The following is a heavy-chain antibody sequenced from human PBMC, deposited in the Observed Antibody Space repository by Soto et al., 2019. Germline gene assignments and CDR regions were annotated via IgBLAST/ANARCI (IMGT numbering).Heavy chain of an antibody. J-gene: IGHJ4*02. CDR3: SSHTGYSSGWAFDY. Sequence: QVQLVESGGGLVKPGGSLRLSCAASGLTFSDYYMSWIRQAPGKGLEWVSYISSSGSSTYYVDSVKGRFTISRDNAKNSRYVQMNSLRAEDKAVYLCSSHTGYSSGWAFDYWGQGTRVTISA. D-gene: IGHD6-19*01. V-gene: IGHV3-11*01. CDR1: GLTFSDYY. CDR2: ISSSGSST.